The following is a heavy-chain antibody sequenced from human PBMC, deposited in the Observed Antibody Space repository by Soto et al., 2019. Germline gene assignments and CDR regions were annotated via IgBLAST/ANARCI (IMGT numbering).Heavy chain of an antibody. CDR1: GVSLRGYY. CDR3: TRRGGWSPPSAD. Sequence: QVQLQQWGAGRLKPSDTLSLTCAVSGVSLRGYYWAWIRQSPGKGLQWIGDINHSGDTNYDPSLKSRVTISLDTSKSQFSLRLTSVTAADSAMYYCTRRGGWSPPSADWGPGTLVTGSS. D-gene: IGHD6-19*01. V-gene: IGHV4-34*02. CDR2: INHSGDT. J-gene: IGHJ4*02.